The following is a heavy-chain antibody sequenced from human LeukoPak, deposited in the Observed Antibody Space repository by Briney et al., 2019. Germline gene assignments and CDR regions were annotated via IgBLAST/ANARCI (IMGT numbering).Heavy chain of an antibody. CDR1: GGSIRSYY. D-gene: IGHD1-1*01. CDR2: IYYSGST. V-gene: IGHV4-59*13. J-gene: IGHJ5*02. CDR3: ARHGTSGTNLNWFDP. Sequence: SETLSLTCTVSGGSIRSYYWSWIRQPPEKGLEWIGHIYYSGSTNYNPSLKSRVTISVDTSKNQFSLKLSSVTAADTAVYYCARHGTSGTNLNWFDPWGQGTLVTVSS.